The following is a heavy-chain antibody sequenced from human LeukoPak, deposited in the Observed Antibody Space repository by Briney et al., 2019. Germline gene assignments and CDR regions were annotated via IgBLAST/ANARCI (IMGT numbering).Heavy chain of an antibody. Sequence: ASVKFSCKASGYTFTNYHINWVRQDPGQGLEWMGWINPNTGDRGYAQKFQGRVSITSDTSISTAYMELGSPRSEDTAVYFCARTTSLTASGYDYWGQGTLVTVSS. J-gene: IGHJ4*02. CDR3: ARTTSLTASGYDY. CDR1: GYTFTNYH. D-gene: IGHD4-17*01. V-gene: IGHV1-8*03. CDR2: INPNTGDR.